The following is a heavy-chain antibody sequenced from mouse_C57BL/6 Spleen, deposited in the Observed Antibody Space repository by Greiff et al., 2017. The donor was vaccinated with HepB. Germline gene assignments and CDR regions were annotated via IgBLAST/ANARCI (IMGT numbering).Heavy chain of an antibody. CDR1: GYTFTDYE. V-gene: IGHV1-15*01. CDR2: IDPETGGT. Sequence: VKLQESGAELVRPGASVTLSCKASGYTFTDYEMHWVKQTPVHGLEWIGAIDPETGGTAYNQKFKGKAILTADKSSSTAYMELRSLTSEDSAVYYCTRWGLRGTYWGQGTTLTVSS. D-gene: IGHD2-13*01. J-gene: IGHJ2*01. CDR3: TRWGLRGTY.